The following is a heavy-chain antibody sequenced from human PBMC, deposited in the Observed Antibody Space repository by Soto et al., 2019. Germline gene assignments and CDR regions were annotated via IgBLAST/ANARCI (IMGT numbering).Heavy chain of an antibody. CDR1: GYTFTSYY. Sequence: GASVKVSCKASGYTFTSYYMHWVRQAPGQGLEWMGIINPSGGSTSYAQKFQGRVTMTRDTSTSTVYMELSSLRSEDTAVYYCARDLFYPITIFGVAYRWFDPWGQGTLVTVSS. J-gene: IGHJ5*02. CDR2: INPSGGST. CDR3: ARDLFYPITIFGVAYRWFDP. V-gene: IGHV1-46*01. D-gene: IGHD3-3*01.